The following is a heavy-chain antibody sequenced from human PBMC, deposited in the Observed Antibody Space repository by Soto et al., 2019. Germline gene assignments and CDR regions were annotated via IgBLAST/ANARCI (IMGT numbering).Heavy chain of an antibody. D-gene: IGHD6-19*01. J-gene: IGHJ6*02. V-gene: IGHV3-30*19. CDR1: GFTFSSYG. CDR2: ISYDGSNK. CDR3: ARELKGEMSHTSSGWYGSYYYGMDV. Sequence: LRLSCAASGFTFSSYGMHWVRQAPGKGLEWVAVISYDGSNKYYADSVKGRFTISRDNSKNTLYLQMNSLRAEDTAVYYCARELKGEMSHTSSGWYGSYYYGMDVWGQGTTVTVSS.